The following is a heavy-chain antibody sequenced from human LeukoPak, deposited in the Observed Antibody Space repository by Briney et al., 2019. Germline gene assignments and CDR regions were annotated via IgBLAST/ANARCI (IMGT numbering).Heavy chain of an antibody. D-gene: IGHD4-17*01. V-gene: IGHV4-4*02. CDR1: GGSISSSNW. J-gene: IGHJ4*02. CDR2: IYHSGST. CDR3: ARDMTTVTNGVGLDY. Sequence: VKPSETLSLTCAVSGGSISSSNWWSWVRQPPGKGLEWIGEIYHSGSTNYNPSLKSRVTISVDKSKNQFSLKLSSVTAADTAVYYCARDMTTVTNGVGLDYWGQGTLVTVSS.